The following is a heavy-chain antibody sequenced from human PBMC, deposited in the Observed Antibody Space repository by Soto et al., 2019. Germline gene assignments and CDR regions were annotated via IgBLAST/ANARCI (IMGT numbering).Heavy chain of an antibody. D-gene: IGHD1-1*01. CDR3: ARGRYGDY. CDR1: GYDFTTYG. CDR2: ISAHNGNT. Sequence: QVHLVQSGAEVKKPGASVKVSCKGSGYDFTTYGITWVRQAPGQGLERMEWISAHNGNTDYAQKLQGRVTVTRDTATSTAYMELRSLRSDDTAVYYCARGRYGDYWGQGALVTVSS. V-gene: IGHV1-18*01. J-gene: IGHJ4*02.